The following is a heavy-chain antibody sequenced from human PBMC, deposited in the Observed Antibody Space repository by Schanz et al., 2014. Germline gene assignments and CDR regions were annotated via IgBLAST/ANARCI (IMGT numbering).Heavy chain of an antibody. CDR1: GYTFSFTSYN. D-gene: IGHD2-2*01. Sequence: QVQVEQSGPEVKKPGASVTVSCQASGYTFSFTSYNVHWVRQAPGQGLEWMGRIIPSLGLAKYEQKFQDKVTITADTSTTTAYMELSSLRYEDTALYYCARGTMPGTFDIWGQGTMVTVSS. CDR2: IIPSLGLA. V-gene: IGHV1-69*09. CDR3: ARGTMPGTFDI. J-gene: IGHJ3*02.